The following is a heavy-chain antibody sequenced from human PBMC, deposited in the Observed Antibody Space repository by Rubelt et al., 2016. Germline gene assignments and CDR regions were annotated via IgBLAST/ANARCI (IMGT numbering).Heavy chain of an antibody. J-gene: IGHJ4*02. CDR2: IYYSGST. Sequence: QVQLQQWGAGLLKPSETLSLTCAVYGGSFSGYYWGWIRQPPGKGLEWIGSIYYSGSTYYNPSLKSRVTMSVDTSKNQFSRRLRSVTAADTAVYYCARSGSSYGSETFDYWGQGTLVTVSS. CDR3: ARSGSSYGSETFDY. V-gene: IGHV4-34*01. CDR1: GGSFSGYY. D-gene: IGHD5-18*01.